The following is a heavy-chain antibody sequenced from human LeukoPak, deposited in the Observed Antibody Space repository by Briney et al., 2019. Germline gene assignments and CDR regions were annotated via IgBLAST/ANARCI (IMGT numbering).Heavy chain of an antibody. CDR3: AKLTIFGVVIMGYFDY. Sequence: GGSLRLSCAASGFTFSSYSMNWVRQAPGKGLEWVSSISSSSYIYYADSVKGRFTVSRDNSKNTLYLQMNSLRAEDTAVYYCAKLTIFGVVIMGYFDYWGQGTLVTVSS. CDR1: GFTFSSYS. CDR2: ISSSSYI. V-gene: IGHV3-21*04. D-gene: IGHD3-3*01. J-gene: IGHJ4*02.